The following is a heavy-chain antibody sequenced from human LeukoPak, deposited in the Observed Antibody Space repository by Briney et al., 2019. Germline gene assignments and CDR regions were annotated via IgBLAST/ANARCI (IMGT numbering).Heavy chain of an antibody. CDR2: IKEDGSEQ. D-gene: IGHD3-3*01. Sequence: GGSLRLSCTASGFTFSRHWISWVRQTPGKGLEWVANIKEDGSEQYYVDSVKGRFTMSRDNAKSSLYLQMNSLRAEDTAVYYCAKDWRAASYFDYWGQGTLVTVSS. J-gene: IGHJ4*02. V-gene: IGHV3-7*03. CDR1: GFTFSRHW. CDR3: AKDWRAASYFDY.